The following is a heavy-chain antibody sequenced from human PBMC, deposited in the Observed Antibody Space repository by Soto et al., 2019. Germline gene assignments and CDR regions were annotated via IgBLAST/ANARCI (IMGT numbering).Heavy chain of an antibody. D-gene: IGHD3-16*01. V-gene: IGHV1-8*01. J-gene: IGHJ6*02. CDR3: ARGGGDYYYYYGMDV. CDR1: GYTFTSYD. CDR2: MNPNSGNT. Sequence: QVQLVQSGAEVKKPGASVKVSCKASGYTFTSYDINWVRQATGQGLEWMGWMNPNSGNTGYAQKFQGRVTMTRNTSRRTAYVGPSSLGSEETAVYYCARGGGDYYYYYGMDVWGQGTTVTVSS.